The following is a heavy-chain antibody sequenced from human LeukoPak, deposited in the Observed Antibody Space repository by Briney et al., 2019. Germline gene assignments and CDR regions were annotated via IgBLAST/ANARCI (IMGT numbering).Heavy chain of an antibody. V-gene: IGHV4-39*01. Sequence: SETLSLTCTVSGGSISSKWGWIRQPPGKGLEWIGTIYYSGSTYYNPSLKSRVTISLDTSKNHFSLNLSSVTAADTAVYYCARHEPDAFFFDYWGQGTLVTVSS. CDR2: IYYSGST. CDR3: ARHEPDAFFFDY. CDR1: GGSISSK. D-gene: IGHD2/OR15-2a*01. J-gene: IGHJ4*02.